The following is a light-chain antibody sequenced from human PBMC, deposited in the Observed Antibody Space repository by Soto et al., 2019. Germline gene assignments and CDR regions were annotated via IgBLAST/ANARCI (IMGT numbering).Light chain of an antibody. J-gene: IGKJ4*01. V-gene: IGKV3-15*01. CDR2: GAS. CDR1: QSVRSN. CDR3: QQYNNWPPLT. Sequence: EIVMTQSPATLSVSPGERATLSCRASQSVRSNLAWYQQKPGPAPRLLIYGASTRATGIPARFSGSGSGTEFTLTISSLQSEDFAVYYCQQYNNWPPLTFGGGTKVEIK.